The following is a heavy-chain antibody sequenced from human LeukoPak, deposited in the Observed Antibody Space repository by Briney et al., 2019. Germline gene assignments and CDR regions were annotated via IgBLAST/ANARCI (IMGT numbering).Heavy chain of an antibody. V-gene: IGHV3-48*02. CDR1: GLTVTNAW. Sequence: GGSLRLSCSASGLTVTNAWMNWVRQAPGKGLEWVSYISSSSSTIYYADSVKGRFTISRDNAKNSLYLQMSSLRDEDTAVYYCARLTTLQAGYWGQGTLVTVSS. J-gene: IGHJ4*02. CDR3: ARLTTLQAGY. CDR2: ISSSSSTI. D-gene: IGHD4-11*01.